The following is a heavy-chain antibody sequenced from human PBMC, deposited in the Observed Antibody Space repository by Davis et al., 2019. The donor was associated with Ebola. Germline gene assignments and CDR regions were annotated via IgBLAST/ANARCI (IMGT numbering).Heavy chain of an antibody. CDR2: IGGGGDT. CDR1: GFTFSSYA. J-gene: IGHJ3*02. D-gene: IGHD6-13*01. V-gene: IGHV3-23*01. CDR3: AKDTSNIWFDI. Sequence: GESLKTSCAASGFTFSSYAMSWGRQAPGKGLEWVSTIGGGGDTYYADSVKGRFTISRDNSKNTLYLQMNSLRVEDTAIYYCAKDTSNIWFDIWGQGTMVTVSS.